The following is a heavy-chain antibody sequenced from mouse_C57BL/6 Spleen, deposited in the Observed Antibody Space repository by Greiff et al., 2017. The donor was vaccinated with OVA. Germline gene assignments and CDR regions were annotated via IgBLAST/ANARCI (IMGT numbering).Heavy chain of an antibody. CDR1: GYTFTSYW. Sequence: QVQLQQPGAELVKPGASVKMSCKASGYTFTSYWITWVKQRPGQGLEWIGDIYPGSGSTNYNEKFKGKATLTVDTSSSTAYMQLNSLTSEDSAVYYCAREGVEGDYYFDYWGQGTTLTVSS. J-gene: IGHJ2*01. CDR2: IYPGSGST. CDR3: AREGVEGDYYFDY. D-gene: IGHD1-1*01. V-gene: IGHV1-55*01.